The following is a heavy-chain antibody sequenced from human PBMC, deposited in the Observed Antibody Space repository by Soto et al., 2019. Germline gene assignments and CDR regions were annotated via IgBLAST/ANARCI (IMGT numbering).Heavy chain of an antibody. CDR1: GFTFSSYS. CDR3: ASQRPCGGGSCFSLRSFDR. D-gene: IGHD2-15*01. CDR2: ITGGGGST. J-gene: IGHJ4*02. V-gene: IGHV3-23*01. Sequence: GGSLRLSCAASGFTFSSYSMNWVRKTPGKGLEWVSTITGGGGSTYYADAVKGRFTISRDNFRNTLYLQMSSLRGEDSAVYSCASQRPCGGGSCFSLRSFDRWGQGTAVTVSS.